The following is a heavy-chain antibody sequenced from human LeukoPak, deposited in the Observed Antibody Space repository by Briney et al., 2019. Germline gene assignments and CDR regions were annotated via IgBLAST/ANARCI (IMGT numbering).Heavy chain of an antibody. J-gene: IGHJ4*02. D-gene: IGHD3-22*01. CDR2: ISAYNGNT. Sequence: GASVKVSCKASGYTFTGYYMHWVRQAPGQGLEWMGWISAYNGNTNYAQKLQGRVTMTTDTSTSTAYMELRSLRSDDTAVYYCAREPYYYDSSGPDYWGQGTLVTVSS. CDR3: AREPYYYDSSGPDY. CDR1: GYTFTGYY. V-gene: IGHV1-18*04.